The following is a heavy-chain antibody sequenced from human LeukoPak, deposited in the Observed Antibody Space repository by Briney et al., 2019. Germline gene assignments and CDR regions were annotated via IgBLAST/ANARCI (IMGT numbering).Heavy chain of an antibody. Sequence: PGGSLRLSCAASGFTFSSYAMSWVRQAPGKGLEWVSAISGSGGSTYYADSVKGRFTISRDNAKNSLYLQMNSLRDEDTAVYYCARDPSVSGYAFDIWGQGTMVTVSS. D-gene: IGHD3-22*01. CDR1: GFTFSSYA. V-gene: IGHV3-23*01. J-gene: IGHJ3*02. CDR3: ARDPSVSGYAFDI. CDR2: ISGSGGST.